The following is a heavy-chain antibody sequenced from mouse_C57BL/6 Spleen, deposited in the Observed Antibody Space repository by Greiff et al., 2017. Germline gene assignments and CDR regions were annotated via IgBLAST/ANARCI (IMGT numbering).Heavy chain of an antibody. V-gene: IGHV7-3*01. CDR2: IRNKANGYTT. J-gene: IGHJ4*01. D-gene: IGHD1-1*01. CDR3: ARYGKNAMDY. CDR1: GFTFTDYY. Sequence: EVNLVESGGGLVQPGGSLSLSCAASGFTFTDYYMSWVRQPPGKALEWLGFIRNKANGYTTEYSASVKGRFTISRDNSQSILYLQMKALRAEDSATYYCARYGKNAMDYWGQGTSVTVSS.